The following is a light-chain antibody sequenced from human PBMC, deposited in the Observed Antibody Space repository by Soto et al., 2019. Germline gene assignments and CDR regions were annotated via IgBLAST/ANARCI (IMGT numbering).Light chain of an antibody. CDR2: EVT. CDR3: CSYGGSYTYV. J-gene: IGLJ1*01. V-gene: IGLV2-8*01. CDR1: SSDVGYYDY. Sequence: QSALTQPPSASGFPGQSVTISCTGTSSDVGYYDYVSWYQQHPGKAPKLVIYEVTKRPSGVPDRVSASKSGNTASLTVSGLRAEDEADYYCCSYGGSYTYVFGTGTKLTVL.